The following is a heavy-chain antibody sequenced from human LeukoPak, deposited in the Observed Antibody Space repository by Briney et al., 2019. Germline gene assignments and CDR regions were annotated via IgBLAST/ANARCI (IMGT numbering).Heavy chain of an antibody. CDR2: IYYSGST. CDR3: ARASDYDFWSGYYTTFDY. J-gene: IGHJ4*02. D-gene: IGHD3-3*01. CDR1: GGSISSHY. Sequence: SETLSLTCTVSGGSISSHYWSWIRQPPGKGLEWIGYIYYSGSTNYNPSLKSRVTISVDTSKNQFSLKLSSVTAADTAAYYCARASDYDFWSGYYTTFDYWGQGTLVTVSS. V-gene: IGHV4-59*11.